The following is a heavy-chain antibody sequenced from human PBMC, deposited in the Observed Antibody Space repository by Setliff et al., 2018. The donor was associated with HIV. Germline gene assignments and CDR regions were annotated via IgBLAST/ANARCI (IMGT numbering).Heavy chain of an antibody. Sequence: GGSLRLSCTVSGFTFISSTMNWVRQAPGKGLEWVASISSSGVMYYADSVRGRFTISRDNGKNSLYLQMNSLRAEDTAVYYCAVTSMASSFDYWGQGALVTVSS. CDR2: ISSSGVM. V-gene: IGHV3-21*01. D-gene: IGHD5-18*01. CDR1: GFTFISST. CDR3: AVTSMASSFDY. J-gene: IGHJ4*02.